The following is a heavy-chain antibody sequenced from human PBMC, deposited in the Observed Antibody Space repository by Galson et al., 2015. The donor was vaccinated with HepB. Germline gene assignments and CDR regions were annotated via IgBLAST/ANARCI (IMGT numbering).Heavy chain of an antibody. CDR3: GRGSDSAYLAHFDY. Sequence: SLRLSCAASGFSFTNYWMTWVRQAPGRGLEWVAAINQDGSDKHYVDSVRGRFTISRDNAKNSVSLQMNSLRAEDTAIYYCGRGSDSAYLAHFDYCGQGTLVTVSS. CDR2: INQDGSDK. D-gene: IGHD5-12*01. J-gene: IGHJ4*02. V-gene: IGHV3-7*03. CDR1: GFSFTNYW.